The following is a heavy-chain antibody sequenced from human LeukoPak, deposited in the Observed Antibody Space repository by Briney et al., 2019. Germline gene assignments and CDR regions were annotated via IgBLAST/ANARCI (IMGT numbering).Heavy chain of an antibody. V-gene: IGHV5-51*01. CDR2: IYPGDSDT. CDR1: GYLFTSYW. J-gene: IGHJ4*02. Sequence: PGASLEISCEGSGYLFTSYWIGWARQVPGKALEWMGIIYPGDSDTRYSPAFQGQVTISADKSISTGYLQWSSLKASDTAMYYCARQAGQGYFDYWGQGTLVTVSS. CDR3: ARQAGQGYFDY.